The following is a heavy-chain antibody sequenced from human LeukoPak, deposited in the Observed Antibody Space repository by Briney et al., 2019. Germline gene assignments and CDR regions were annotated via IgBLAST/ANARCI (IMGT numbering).Heavy chain of an antibody. J-gene: IGHJ3*02. Sequence: GESLKISCKGSGYSFTSYWIGWVRQMPGKGLEWMGIIYPGDSDTRYSPSFQGQVTMSADKSISTAYLQWSSLKASDTAMYYCARIGYCSGGSCYYAFDIWGQGTMVTVSS. CDR3: ARIGYCSGGSCYYAFDI. D-gene: IGHD2-15*01. V-gene: IGHV5-51*01. CDR2: IYPGDSDT. CDR1: GYSFTSYW.